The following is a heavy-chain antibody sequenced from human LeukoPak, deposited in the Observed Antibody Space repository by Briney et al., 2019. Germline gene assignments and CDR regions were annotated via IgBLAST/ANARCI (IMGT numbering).Heavy chain of an antibody. D-gene: IGHD6-13*01. J-gene: IGHJ6*04. CDR3: AREGYSSSWVPVYYYYYGMDV. CDR2: IWYDGSNK. Sequence: PGGSLRLSCAASGFTFSSYEMNWVRQAPGKGLEWVAVIWYDGSNKYYADSVKGRFTISRDNSKNTLYLQMNSLRAEDTAVYYCAREGYSSSWVPVYYYYYGMDVWGKGTTVTVSS. V-gene: IGHV3-33*08. CDR1: GFTFSSYE.